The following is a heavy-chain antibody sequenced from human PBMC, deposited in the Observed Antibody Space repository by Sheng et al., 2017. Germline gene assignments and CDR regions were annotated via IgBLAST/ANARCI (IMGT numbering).Heavy chain of an antibody. CDR1: GFTFSSYE. CDR3: AGLESGTTWANYYMDV. J-gene: IGHJ6*03. V-gene: IGHV3-48*03. CDR2: ISSRGRAL. D-gene: IGHD2-2*01. Sequence: PGGSLRLSCAASGFTFSSYEMNWVRQAPGKGLEWVSYISSRGRALYYADSVKGRFTISRDNAKNSLYLQMNSLRAEDTAIYYCAGLESGTTWANYYMDVWGQGTTVTVSS.